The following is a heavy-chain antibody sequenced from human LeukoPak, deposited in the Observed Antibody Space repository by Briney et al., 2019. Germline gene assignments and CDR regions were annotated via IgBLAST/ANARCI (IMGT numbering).Heavy chain of an antibody. D-gene: IGHD6-19*01. J-gene: IGHJ4*02. CDR1: GYTFTSYG. V-gene: IGHV1-18*01. CDR3: ARDPKLYSSGWYSPGY. Sequence: ASVKVSCKASGYTFTSYGISWVRQAPGQGLEWMGWISAYNGNTNYAQKLQGRVTMTTDTSTSTAYMEVRSLRSDDTAVYYCARDPKLYSSGWYSPGYWGQGTLVTVSS. CDR2: ISAYNGNT.